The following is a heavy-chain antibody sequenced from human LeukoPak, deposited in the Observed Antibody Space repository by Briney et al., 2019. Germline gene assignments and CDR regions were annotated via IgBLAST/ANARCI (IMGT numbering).Heavy chain of an antibody. CDR3: ARVVDTAMANYGMDV. CDR1: GFTFSSYS. J-gene: IGHJ6*04. D-gene: IGHD5-18*01. CDR2: ISSSSSYI. Sequence: GGSLRLSCAASGFTFSSYSMNWVRQDPGEGLEWVSSISSSSSYIYYADSVKGRFTISRDNAKSSLYLQMNSLRAEDTAVYYCARVVDTAMANYGMDVWGKGTTVTVSS. V-gene: IGHV3-21*01.